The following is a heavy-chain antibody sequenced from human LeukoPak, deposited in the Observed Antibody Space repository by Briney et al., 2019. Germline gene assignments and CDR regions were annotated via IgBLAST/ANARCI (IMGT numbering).Heavy chain of an antibody. J-gene: IGHJ4*02. D-gene: IGHD3-22*01. CDR3: ARGLFYSYYDSSGSPFDY. CDR1: GGSFSGYY. Sequence: SETLTLTCAVYGGSFSGYYWSWIRQPPGKGLEWIGEINHSGSTNYNPSLKSRVTISVDTSKNQFPLKLSSVTAADTAVYYCARGLFYSYYDSSGSPFDYWGQGTLVTVSS. CDR2: INHSGST. V-gene: IGHV4-34*01.